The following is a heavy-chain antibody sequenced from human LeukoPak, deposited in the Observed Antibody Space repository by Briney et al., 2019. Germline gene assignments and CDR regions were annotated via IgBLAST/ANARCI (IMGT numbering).Heavy chain of an antibody. CDR3: ATAEYYGFWSGYFYFDY. CDR2: FDPEDGET. Sequence: ASVKVSCKVSGYTLTELSMHWVRQAPGKGLEWMGGFDPEDGETIYAQKFQGRVTMTEDTSTDTAYMELSSLRSEDTAVYYCATAEYYGFWSGYFYFDYWGQGTLVTVSP. J-gene: IGHJ4*02. V-gene: IGHV1-24*01. D-gene: IGHD3-3*01. CDR1: GYTLTELS.